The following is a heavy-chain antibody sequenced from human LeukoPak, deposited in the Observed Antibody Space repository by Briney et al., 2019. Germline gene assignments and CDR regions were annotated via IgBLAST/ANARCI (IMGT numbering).Heavy chain of an antibody. CDR3: ASGYGYYFDY. CDR2: ISGSGDST. J-gene: IGHJ4*02. V-gene: IGHV3-23*01. D-gene: IGHD5-12*01. CDR1: GFTFSGYA. Sequence: PGGSLRLSCAASGFTFSGYAMSWVRQAPGKGLEWVSAISGSGDSTYYADSVKGRFTISRDNAKNTLNLQMNSLRAEDTAVYYCASGYGYYFDYWGQGTLVTVSS.